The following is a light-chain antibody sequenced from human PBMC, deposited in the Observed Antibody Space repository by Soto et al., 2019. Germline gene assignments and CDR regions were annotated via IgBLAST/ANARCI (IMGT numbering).Light chain of an antibody. J-gene: IGLJ3*02. V-gene: IGLV1-47*01. CDR2: KDD. Sequence: QSVLTQPPSASGTPGQRVTISCSESSSSIGSNYVNWYQELPEAGPKLLIYKDDKRPSGVPDRFSASKSASSASLAISGLRSDDEATYFCGTWDDSQTTWMFGGGTKLTVL. CDR3: GTWDDSQTTWM. CDR1: SSSIGSNY.